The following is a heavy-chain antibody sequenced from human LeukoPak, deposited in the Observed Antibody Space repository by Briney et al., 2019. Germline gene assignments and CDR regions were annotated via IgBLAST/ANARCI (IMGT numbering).Heavy chain of an antibody. CDR1: GGTFSSYA. CDR3: ARVARCGGDCYSGEYFQH. Sequence: SVKVSCKASGGTFSSYAISWVRQAPGQGLEWMGEIIPIFGTANYAQKFQGRVTITADESTSTAYMELSSLRSEDTAVYYCARVARCGGDCYSGEYFQHWGQGTLVTVSS. CDR2: IIPIFGTA. J-gene: IGHJ1*01. V-gene: IGHV1-69*01. D-gene: IGHD2-21*01.